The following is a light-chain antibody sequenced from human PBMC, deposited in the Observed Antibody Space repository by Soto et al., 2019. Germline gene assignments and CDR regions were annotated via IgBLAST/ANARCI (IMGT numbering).Light chain of an antibody. CDR3: QQYGTRPWT. V-gene: IGKV3-20*01. CDR1: QSVSGSY. CDR2: DAS. J-gene: IGKJ1*01. Sequence: EIVLTQSPGTLSLSPGERATLSCRARQSVSGSYLAWYQQKPGQSPRLLIYDASSRATGIPDRFSGSGSGTDFTLIISRLEPEDFAVYYCQQYGTRPWTFGQGTKVE.